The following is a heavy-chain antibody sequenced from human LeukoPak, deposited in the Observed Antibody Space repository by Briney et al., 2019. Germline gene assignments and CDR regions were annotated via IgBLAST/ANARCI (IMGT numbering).Heavy chain of an antibody. Sequence: PGGSVRLSCAASGYTFSGHAMHWVRQVPGKGLEWVLGISHDGDNRYYPDSVKGGFIVPRDYSKNTLSLEMNRLRAEDTGLYYCERVGCGPLRNYYDCWGQGTLVTVSS. D-gene: IGHD2-21*01. CDR2: ISHDGDNR. CDR3: ERVGCGPLRNYYDC. V-gene: IGHV3-30-3*01. J-gene: IGHJ4*02. CDR1: GYTFSGHA.